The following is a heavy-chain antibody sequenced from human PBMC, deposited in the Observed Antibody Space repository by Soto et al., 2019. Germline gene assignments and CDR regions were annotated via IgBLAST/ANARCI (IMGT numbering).Heavy chain of an antibody. CDR1: GGSFSGYY. CDR2: INHSGST. V-gene: IGHV4-34*01. Sequence: SQTLSLTCAVYGGSFSGYYWSWIRQPPGKGLEWIGEINHSGSTNYNPSLKSRVTISVDTSKNQFSLKLSSVTAADTAVYYCARGKGLLLWFGELHPHNYWGQGTLVTVSS. CDR3: ARGKGLLLWFGELHPHNY. D-gene: IGHD3-10*01. J-gene: IGHJ4*02.